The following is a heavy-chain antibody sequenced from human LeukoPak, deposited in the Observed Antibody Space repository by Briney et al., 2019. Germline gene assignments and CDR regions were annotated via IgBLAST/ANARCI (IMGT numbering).Heavy chain of an antibody. CDR1: GYTFTGYY. D-gene: IGHD2-15*01. CDR3: ARGVNLGYCSGGSCRNWFDP. V-gene: IGHV1-2*02. CDR2: INPNSGGT. Sequence: ASVKVSCKASGYTFTGYYMHWVRQAPGQGLEWMGWINPNSGGTNYAQKFQGRVTMTRDTSISTAYMELSRLRSDDTAVYYCARGVNLGYCSGGSCRNWFDPWGQGTLVTVSS. J-gene: IGHJ5*02.